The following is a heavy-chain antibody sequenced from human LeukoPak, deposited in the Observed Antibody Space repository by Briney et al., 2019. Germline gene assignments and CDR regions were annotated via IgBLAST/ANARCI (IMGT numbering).Heavy chain of an antibody. CDR1: GFTFSSYA. CDR3: AKDNVLWFGELNYFDY. CDR2: ISYDGSNK. D-gene: IGHD3-10*01. J-gene: IGHJ4*02. Sequence: HPGGSLRLSCAASGFTFSSYAMHWVRQAPGKGLEWVAVISYDGSNKYYADSVKGRFTISRDNAKNSLYLQMNSLRAEDTALYYCAKDNVLWFGELNYFDYWGQGTLVTVSS. V-gene: IGHV3-30-3*01.